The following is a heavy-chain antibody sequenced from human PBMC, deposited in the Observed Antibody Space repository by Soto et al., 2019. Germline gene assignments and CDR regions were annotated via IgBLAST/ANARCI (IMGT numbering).Heavy chain of an antibody. D-gene: IGHD3-10*01. CDR1: GGSISSYY. Sequence: SETLSLTCTVSGGSISSYYWSWIRQPAGKGLEWIGRIYTSGSTNYNPSLKSRVTMSVDTSKNQFSLELSSVTAADTAVYYCARGGITMVRGVMYFDYWGQGTLVTVSS. V-gene: IGHV4-4*07. J-gene: IGHJ4*02. CDR2: IYTSGST. CDR3: ARGGITMVRGVMYFDY.